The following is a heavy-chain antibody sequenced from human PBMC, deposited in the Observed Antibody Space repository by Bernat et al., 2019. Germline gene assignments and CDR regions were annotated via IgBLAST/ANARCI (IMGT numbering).Heavy chain of an antibody. V-gene: IGHV3-23*01. CDR1: GFTFSSYA. CDR3: AKAPLHYDFWSGYYYFDY. D-gene: IGHD3-3*01. J-gene: IGHJ4*02. Sequence: EVQLLESGGGLVQPGGSLRLSCAASGFTFSSYAMSWVRQAPGKGLEWVSAISGSGGSTYYADSVKGRFTISRDNSKNTLYLQMNSLRAEDTAVYYCAKAPLHYDFWSGYYYFDYWGQGTLVTVSS. CDR2: ISGSGGST.